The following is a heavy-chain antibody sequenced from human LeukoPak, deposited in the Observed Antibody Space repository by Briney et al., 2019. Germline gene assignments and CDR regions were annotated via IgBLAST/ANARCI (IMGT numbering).Heavy chain of an antibody. J-gene: IGHJ5*02. V-gene: IGHV1-8*03. CDR3: ARRKFLGWFDP. CDR2: LNPNSGNA. D-gene: IGHD7-27*01. CDR1: GYIFTTYD. Sequence: ASVKVSCKASGYIFTTYDIGWVRQATGQGLEWMGWLNPNSGNAGYAQKFQGRVTISRNTSISTAYLELSSLRSDDTAIYYCARRKFLGWFDPWGQGTLVTVSS.